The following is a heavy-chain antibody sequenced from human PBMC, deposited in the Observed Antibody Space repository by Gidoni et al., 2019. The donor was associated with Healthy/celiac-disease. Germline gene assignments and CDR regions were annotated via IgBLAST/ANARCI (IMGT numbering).Heavy chain of an antibody. CDR3: ATGVRVYDSSGQLPFDY. CDR1: GDTITELS. J-gene: IGHJ4*02. D-gene: IGHD3-22*01. Sequence: QVQLVQSGAEVKKPGAAETVSCKVPGDTITELSMHWVRQAPGKGLEWMGGFDPEDGETIYAQRCQGRVTMTENTSTDTAYMELSSLRSEDTAVYYCATGVRVYDSSGQLPFDYWGQGTLVTVSS. CDR2: FDPEDGET. V-gene: IGHV1-24*01.